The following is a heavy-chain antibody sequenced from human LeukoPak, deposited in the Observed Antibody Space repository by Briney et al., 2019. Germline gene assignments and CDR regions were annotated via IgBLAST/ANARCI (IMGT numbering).Heavy chain of an antibody. CDR1: GFTISSYS. CDR3: ARDWGYFDWLSLDYGMDV. Sequence: SGGSLRLSCAASGFTISSYSMNWVRQAPGKGLEWVSSISSSSSYIYFADSVKGRFTISRDNAKNSLYLQMNSLRAENTAVYYCARDWGYFDWLSLDYGMDVWGQGTTVTVSS. CDR2: ISSSSSYI. D-gene: IGHD3-9*01. J-gene: IGHJ6*02. V-gene: IGHV3-21*01.